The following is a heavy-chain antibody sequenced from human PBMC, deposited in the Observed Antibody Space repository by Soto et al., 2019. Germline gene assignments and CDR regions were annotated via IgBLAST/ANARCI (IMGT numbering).Heavy chain of an antibody. V-gene: IGHV5-10-1*01. CDR2: IDPSDSYT. Sequence: PGESLKISCKGSGYSFTSYWISWVRQMPGKGLEWMGRIDPSDSYTNYSPSFQGHVTISADKSISTAYLQWSSLKASDTAMYYCARHVAAAGTVYYYYYGMDVWGQGTTVTVS. CDR3: ARHVAAAGTVYYYYYGMDV. D-gene: IGHD6-13*01. CDR1: GYSFTSYW. J-gene: IGHJ6*02.